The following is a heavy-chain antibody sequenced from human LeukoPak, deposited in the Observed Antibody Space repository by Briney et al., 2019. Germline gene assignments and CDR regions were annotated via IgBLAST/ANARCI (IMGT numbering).Heavy chain of an antibody. Sequence: SETLSLTCTVSGGSISSYDWSWIRQPPGKGLEWIGYIYYSGSTNYNPSLKSRVTRSVDTSKNQFSLKLSSVTAADTAVYYCARDAQVYYYGMDVWGQGTTVTVSS. CDR2: IYYSGST. V-gene: IGHV4-59*01. CDR3: ARDAQVYYYGMDV. J-gene: IGHJ6*02. CDR1: GGSISSYD.